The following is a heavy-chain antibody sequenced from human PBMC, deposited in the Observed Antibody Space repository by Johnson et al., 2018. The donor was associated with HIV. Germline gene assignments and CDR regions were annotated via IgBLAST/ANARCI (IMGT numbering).Heavy chain of an antibody. CDR1: GFIFSNYA. V-gene: IGHV3-23*04. CDR2: ISGSGGST. CDR3: TKEVPSAITIGDAFDI. J-gene: IGHJ3*02. D-gene: IGHD6-25*01. Sequence: VQLVESGGGVVQPGRSLRLSCAASGFIFSNYAMSWVRQAPGKGLEWVSAISGSGGSTFYADSVKGRFTISRDNPKNTVYLQMNSLRAEDTAVYYCTKEVPSAITIGDAFDIWGQGTMVTVSS.